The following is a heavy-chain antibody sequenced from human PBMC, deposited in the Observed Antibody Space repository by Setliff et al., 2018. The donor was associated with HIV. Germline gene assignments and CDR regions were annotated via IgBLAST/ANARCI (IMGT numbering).Heavy chain of an antibody. CDR2: ISGSGVTS. CDR3: AKSGYCGSSTCRNFYYYMDV. CDR1: GSTFSSYA. J-gene: IGHJ6*03. Sequence: GGSLRLSCAASGSTFSSYAMNWVRQAPGKGLEWVSAISGSGVTSHYADSVKGRFTISRDNSRNTLYVQMNSLRAEDTAVYYCAKSGYCGSSTCRNFYYYMDVWGKGTTVTVSS. D-gene: IGHD2-2*01. V-gene: IGHV3-23*01.